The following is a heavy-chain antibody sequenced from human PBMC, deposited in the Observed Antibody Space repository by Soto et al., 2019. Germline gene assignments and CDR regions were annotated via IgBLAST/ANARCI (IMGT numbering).Heavy chain of an antibody. CDR1: GYSFTTYG. V-gene: IGHV1-18*01. CDR2: ISGYNGNT. Sequence: QIQLVQSGTEVKRSGASVKVSCKTSGYSFTTYGLSWVRQAPGRGREWVGWISGYNGNTNYEKKYKGTVTLTTDTPTTTGYMEIKSLSSDDTAVYSCVRVPYYYHSIGPAPFEYWGQGPQVP. J-gene: IGHJ4*02. CDR3: VRVPYYYHSIGPAPFEY. D-gene: IGHD3-22*01.